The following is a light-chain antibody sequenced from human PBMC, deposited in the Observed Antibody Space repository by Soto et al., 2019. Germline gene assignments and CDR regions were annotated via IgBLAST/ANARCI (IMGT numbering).Light chain of an antibody. Sequence: DIQMTQSPSALSTSVGERVTITCRSSHNIDTWLAWYQQKPGRAPKLLISDASTLESGVPSRFSGSGSATEFTLTISGLQPDDFATYYCQHYNSYPSTFGPGTKVDVK. J-gene: IGKJ3*01. CDR1: HNIDTW. CDR2: DAS. V-gene: IGKV1-5*01. CDR3: QHYNSYPST.